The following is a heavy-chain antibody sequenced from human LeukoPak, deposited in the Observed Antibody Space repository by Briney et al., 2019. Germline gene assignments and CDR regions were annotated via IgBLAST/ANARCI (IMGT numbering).Heavy chain of an antibody. V-gene: IGHV1-18*04. CDR3: AREFGWVYYSGMDV. CDR2: ISAYNGNT. J-gene: IGHJ6*02. D-gene: IGHD6-19*01. CDR1: GYTFTSYG. Sequence: ASVKVSCKASGYTFTSYGISWVRQAPGQGLEWMGWISAYNGNTNYAQKLQGRVTMTTDTSTSTAYRELRSLRSDDTAVYYCAREFGWVYYSGMDVWGQGTTVTVSS.